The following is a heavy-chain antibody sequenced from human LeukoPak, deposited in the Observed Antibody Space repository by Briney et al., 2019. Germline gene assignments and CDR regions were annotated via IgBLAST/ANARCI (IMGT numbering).Heavy chain of an antibody. J-gene: IGHJ6*03. V-gene: IGHV4-39*01. Sequence: PSETLSLTCTVSGGSISSSSYYWGWIRQPPGKGLEWIGSIYYSGSTYYNPSLKSRVTISVDTSKNQFSLKLSSVTAADTAGYYCARRISWYYYYMDVWGKGTTVTVSS. CDR3: ARRISWYYYYMDV. CDR1: GGSISSSSYY. CDR2: IYYSGST. D-gene: IGHD2-15*01.